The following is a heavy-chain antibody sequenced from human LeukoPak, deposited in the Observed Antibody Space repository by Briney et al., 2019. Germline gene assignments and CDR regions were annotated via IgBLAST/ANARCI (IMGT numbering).Heavy chain of an antibody. V-gene: IGHV3-21*01. CDR3: AREIMVRGVTPFDY. CDR1: GFTFSSYS. D-gene: IGHD3-10*01. Sequence: GGSLRLSCAASGFTFSSYSMNWVRQAPGKGLEWVSSISSSSSYIYYADSVKGRFTISRDNAKNSLYLQMNSLRAEDTAVYYCAREIMVRGVTPFDYWGQGTLVTVPS. J-gene: IGHJ4*02. CDR2: ISSSSSYI.